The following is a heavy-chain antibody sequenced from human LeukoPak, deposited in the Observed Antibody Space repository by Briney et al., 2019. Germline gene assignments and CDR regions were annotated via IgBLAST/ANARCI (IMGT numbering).Heavy chain of an antibody. Sequence: SVKVSCKASGGTFSSYAISWVRQAPGQGLEWMGGIIPIFGTANYAQKFQGRVTITADESTSTAYMELSSLRSEDTAVYYGARDRDYYDSSGPSGFDYWCQGTLATVSS. D-gene: IGHD3-22*01. CDR1: GGTFSSYA. J-gene: IGHJ4*02. CDR3: ARDRDYYDSSGPSGFDY. V-gene: IGHV1-69*13. CDR2: IIPIFGTA.